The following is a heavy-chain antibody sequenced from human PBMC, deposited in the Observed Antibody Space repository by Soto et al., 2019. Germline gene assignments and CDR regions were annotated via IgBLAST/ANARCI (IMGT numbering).Heavy chain of an antibody. J-gene: IGHJ6*03. CDR3: ARSVTTYYYYYMDV. D-gene: IGHD4-17*01. CDR2: IYYSGST. Sequence: SETLSLTCTVSGGSISSYYWSWIRQPPGKGLEWIGYIYYSGSTNYNPSLKSRVTISVDTSKNQFPLKLSSVTAADTAVYYCARSVTTYYYYYMDVWGKGTTVTVSS. CDR1: GGSISSYY. V-gene: IGHV4-59*01.